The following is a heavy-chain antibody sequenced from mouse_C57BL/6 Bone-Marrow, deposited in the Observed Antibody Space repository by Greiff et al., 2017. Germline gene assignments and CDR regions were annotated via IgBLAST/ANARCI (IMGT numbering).Heavy chain of an antibody. CDR1: GFTFSDYG. Sequence: EVMLVESGGGLVKPGGSLKLSCAASGFTFSDYGMHWVRQAPEKGLEWVAYISSGSSTIYYADTVKGRFTISRDNAKNTLFLQKTSLRSEDTAMYYCARDYGSSYWDFDVWGTGTTVTVSS. J-gene: IGHJ1*03. CDR2: ISSGSSTI. V-gene: IGHV5-17*01. D-gene: IGHD1-1*01. CDR3: ARDYGSSYWDFDV.